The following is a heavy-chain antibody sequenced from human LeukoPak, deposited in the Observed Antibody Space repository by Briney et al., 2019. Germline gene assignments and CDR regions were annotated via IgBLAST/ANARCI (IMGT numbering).Heavy chain of an antibody. J-gene: IGHJ4*02. D-gene: IGHD4-17*01. CDR1: GGSISSHY. CDR3: ARAVPWVTTAFDY. CDR2: IYYSGST. V-gene: IGHV4-59*11. Sequence: SETLSLTCTVSGGSISSHYWSWLRQPPGKGLEWIGYIYYSGSTNYNPSLKSRVTISVDTSKNQFSLKLSSVTAADTAVYYCARAVPWVTTAFDYWGQGTLVTVSS.